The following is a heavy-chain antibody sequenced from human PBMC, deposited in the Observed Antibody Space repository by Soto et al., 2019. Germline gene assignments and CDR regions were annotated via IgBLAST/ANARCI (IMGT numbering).Heavy chain of an antibody. CDR3: ARDRDYSHTDADINY. Sequence: QVQLMQSRAEVRRPGTSMRISCTTSGYNFNTYWSIWVRQAPGQGLEWMGWISGYNGYTKYAQNFEDRVTLSTAPSSSRAFVERRNLRSGDTALYFCARDRDYSHTDADINYWGQGTLVTVSS. CDR2: ISGYNGYT. CDR1: GYNFNTYW. J-gene: IGHJ4*02. D-gene: IGHD3-16*01. V-gene: IGHV1-18*01.